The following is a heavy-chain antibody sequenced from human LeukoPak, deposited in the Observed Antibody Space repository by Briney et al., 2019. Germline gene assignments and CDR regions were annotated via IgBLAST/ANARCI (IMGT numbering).Heavy chain of an antibody. CDR2: INPGNGDT. CDR1: GYSFTSQD. CDR3: TLYNY. Sequence: ASVKVSCKTSGYSFTSQDMHWVRQAPGQSLEWMGCINPGNGDTKYSQEFQGSATITRDTSATTAYMELSSLRSDDMAVYYCTLYNYWGQGTLVTVSS. V-gene: IGHV1-3*03. J-gene: IGHJ4*02. D-gene: IGHD2-2*02.